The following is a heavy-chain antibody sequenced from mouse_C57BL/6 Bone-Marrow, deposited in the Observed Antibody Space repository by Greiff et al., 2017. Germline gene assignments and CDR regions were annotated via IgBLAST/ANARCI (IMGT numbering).Heavy chain of an antibody. V-gene: IGHV1-63*01. J-gene: IGHJ4*01. D-gene: IGHD2-1*01. CDR2: IYPGGGYT. CDR1: GYTFTNYW. Sequence: VHLVESGAELVRPGTSVKMSCKASGYTFTNYWIGWAKQRPGRGLEWIGDIYPGGGYTNYNEKFKGKATLTADKSSSTAYMQFSSLTSEDSAIYYCARIYYGKGYAMDYWGQGTSVTVSS. CDR3: ARIYYGKGYAMDY.